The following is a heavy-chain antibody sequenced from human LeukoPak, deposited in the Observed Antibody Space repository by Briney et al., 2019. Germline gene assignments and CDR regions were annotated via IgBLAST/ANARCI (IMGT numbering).Heavy chain of an antibody. Sequence: ASVKVSCKASGYTFTGYYMHWVRQAPGQGLEWMGWINPNSGGTNYAQKLQGRVTMTTDTSTSTAYMELSSLRSEDTAVYYCASDVDTAMVTQPRWGQGTLVTVSS. CDR1: GYTFTGYY. J-gene: IGHJ4*02. CDR3: ASDVDTAMVTQPR. D-gene: IGHD5-18*01. V-gene: IGHV1-2*02. CDR2: INPNSGGT.